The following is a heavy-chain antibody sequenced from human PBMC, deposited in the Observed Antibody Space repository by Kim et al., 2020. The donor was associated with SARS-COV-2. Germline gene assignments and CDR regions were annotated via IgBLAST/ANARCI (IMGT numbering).Heavy chain of an antibody. D-gene: IGHD6-6*01. CDR1: GGSISTGSYY. J-gene: IGHJ4*02. CDR3: ARHFPGLAPRIFDY. CDR2: INYSGST. Sequence: SETLSLTCTVSGGSISTGSYYWGCIRQPPGKGLEWIGTINYSGSTYYNPSLKSRVTISVDTSKNQFSLKLSSVTAADTAVYYCARHFPGLAPRIFDYWGQGTLVTVSS. V-gene: IGHV4-39*01.